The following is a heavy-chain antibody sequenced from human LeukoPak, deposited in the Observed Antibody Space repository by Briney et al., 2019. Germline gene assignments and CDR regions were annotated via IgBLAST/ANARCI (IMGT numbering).Heavy chain of an antibody. J-gene: IGHJ4*02. D-gene: IGHD2-8*01. CDR3: TRGDTVPNAKYYSDS. V-gene: IGHV3-49*04. CDR1: GFSFGDHA. Sequence: GRSLRLSCTASGFSFGDHAINWVRQAPGKGLEWVGLIRSEIYGGTAVYAASVGGRFTVSRDDPTTTAYLQMNSLKTEDTAVYFCTRGDTVPNAKYYSDSWGQGTLVTVSS. CDR2: IRSEIYGGTA.